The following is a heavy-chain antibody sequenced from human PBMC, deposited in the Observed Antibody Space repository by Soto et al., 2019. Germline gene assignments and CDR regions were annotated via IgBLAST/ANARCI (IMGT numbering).Heavy chain of an antibody. V-gene: IGHV3-49*04. CDR1: GFTFGDYA. CDR3: TAGKLYPPLDFDY. D-gene: IGHD2-8*01. CDR2: IRSKAYGGTT. Sequence: PGGSLRLSCTASGFTFGDYAMSWVRQAPGKGPEWVGFIRSKAYGGTTEYAASVKGRFTISRDDSKSIAYLQMNSLKTEDTAVYYCTAGKLYPPLDFDYWSQRTLVTVSS. J-gene: IGHJ4*02.